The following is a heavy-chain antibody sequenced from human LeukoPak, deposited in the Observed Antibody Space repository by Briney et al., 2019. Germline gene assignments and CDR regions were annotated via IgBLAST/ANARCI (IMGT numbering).Heavy chain of an antibody. D-gene: IGHD2-15*01. Sequence: SETLSLTCAVYGGSFSGYYWSWIRQPPGKGLEWIGEINHSGSTNYNPSLKSRVTISVDTSKNQFSLKLSSVTAADTAVYYCARRRYCSGGSCHNWFDPWGQGTLVTVSS. J-gene: IGHJ5*02. CDR3: ARRRYCSGGSCHNWFDP. CDR1: GGSFSGYY. V-gene: IGHV4-34*01. CDR2: INHSGST.